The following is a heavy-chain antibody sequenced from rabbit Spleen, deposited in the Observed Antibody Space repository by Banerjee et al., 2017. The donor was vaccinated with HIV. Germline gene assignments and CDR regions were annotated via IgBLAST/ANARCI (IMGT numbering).Heavy chain of an antibody. CDR3: TRDAGSYAYIDGYFNL. J-gene: IGHJ4*01. CDR1: GFDFSSYY. D-gene: IGHD6-1*01. V-gene: IGHV1S7*01. CDR2: IDPLFGNT. Sequence: QLKETGGGLVQPGGSLTLSCKASGFDFSSYYMSWVRQTPGKGLEWIGYIDPLFGNTYYASWVNGRFAISSHNAQNTLYLQLTSLTAADTATYFCTRDAGSYAYIDGYFNLWGPGTLVTVS.